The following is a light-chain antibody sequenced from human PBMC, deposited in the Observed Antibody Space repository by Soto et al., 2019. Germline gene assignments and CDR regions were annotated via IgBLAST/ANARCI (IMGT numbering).Light chain of an antibody. CDR1: QDISNY. J-gene: IGKJ1*01. Sequence: QWRSVVSASINNRVTITCQASQDISNYLNWCQQKPGKAPQLLIYDASNLETGVPSRFSGSGSGTEFTLTISSLQPEDFATYYCQQYNSYPLTFGQGTKVDIK. CDR3: QQYNSYPLT. CDR2: DAS. V-gene: IGKV1-33*01.